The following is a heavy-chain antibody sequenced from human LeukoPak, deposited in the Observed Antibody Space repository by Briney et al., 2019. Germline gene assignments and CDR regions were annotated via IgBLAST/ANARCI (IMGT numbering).Heavy chain of an antibody. Sequence: ASVKVSCKASGYTFTSYAMHWVRQAPGQRLEWMGWINAGNGNTKYSQEFQGRVTITRDTSASTAYMELSSLRSEDTAVYYCARGGGGYNYVYYFDYWGQGTLVTVSS. CDR1: GYTFTSYA. J-gene: IGHJ4*02. CDR2: INAGNGNT. V-gene: IGHV1-3*03. CDR3: ARGGGGYNYVYYFDY. D-gene: IGHD5-24*01.